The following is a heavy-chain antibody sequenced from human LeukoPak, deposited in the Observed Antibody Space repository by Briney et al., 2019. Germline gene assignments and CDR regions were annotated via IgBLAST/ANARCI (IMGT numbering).Heavy chain of an antibody. V-gene: IGHV1-18*01. CDR3: AVYYDSSGYPNWFDP. Sequence: ASVKVSCKASGYTFTSYGISWVRQAPGQGLEWMGWISAYNGNTNYAQKLQGRVTMTTDTSTSTAYMELRSLRSDDTAVYYCAVYYDSSGYPNWFDPWGQGTLVTVSS. D-gene: IGHD3-22*01. CDR1: GYTFTSYG. J-gene: IGHJ5*02. CDR2: ISAYNGNT.